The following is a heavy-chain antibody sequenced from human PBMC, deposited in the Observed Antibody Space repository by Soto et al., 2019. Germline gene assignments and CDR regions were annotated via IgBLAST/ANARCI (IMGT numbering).Heavy chain of an antibody. CDR2: IIPILGIA. V-gene: IGHV1-69*08. Sequence: QVQLVQSGAEVKKPGSSVKVSCKASGGTFSSYTISWVRQAPGQGLEWMGRIIPILGIANYAQKFQGRVTITADKSTRTACMELSSLRTEDTAVYYCEIDSGRDGYNAYWRQGSLVTVSS. J-gene: IGHJ4*02. CDR1: GGTFSSYT. CDR3: EIDSGRDGYNAY. D-gene: IGHD5-12*01.